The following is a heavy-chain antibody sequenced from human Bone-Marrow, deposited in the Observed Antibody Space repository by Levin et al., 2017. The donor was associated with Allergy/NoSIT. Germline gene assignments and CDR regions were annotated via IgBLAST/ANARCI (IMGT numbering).Heavy chain of an antibody. D-gene: IGHD6-25*01. V-gene: IGHV3-53*01. CDR3: ATHPRAAY. CDR2: IYSGGKT. Sequence: GLEGVSVIYSGGKTHYADSVKGRFTVSRDKSKNTLYLQMNSLRAEDTAVYYCATHPRAAYWGQGTLVTVSS. J-gene: IGHJ4*02.